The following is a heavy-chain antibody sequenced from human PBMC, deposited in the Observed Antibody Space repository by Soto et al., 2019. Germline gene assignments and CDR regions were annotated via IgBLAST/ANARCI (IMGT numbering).Heavy chain of an antibody. CDR3: AKDFGANYYVFDD. CDR2: ISYDGSKK. V-gene: IGHV3-30*18. Sequence: WGSLRVSCVSSGFTFRSYGMQWVRQAPGKGLESAAFISYDGSKKYYVDSVNGRFTISRDNSDNTLSLQMNSLRAEDTAVYYCAKDFGANYYVFDDWGQGTRVTVSS. D-gene: IGHD1-26*01. CDR1: GFTFRSYG. J-gene: IGHJ4*02.